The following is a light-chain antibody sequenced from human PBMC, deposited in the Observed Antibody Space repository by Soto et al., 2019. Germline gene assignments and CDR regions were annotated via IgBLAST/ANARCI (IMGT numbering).Light chain of an antibody. CDR3: QQRSNWPSIT. J-gene: IGKJ5*01. CDR2: DAS. CDR1: RGISSN. Sequence: IVLTQSPATLSVSAGERGHLXWRASRGISSNLAWYQQKPGQAPRLLIYDASTRATGIPARFSGSGSGTDFTLTINSLEPEDFAVYYCQQRSNWPSITFGQGTRLEI. V-gene: IGKV3-11*01.